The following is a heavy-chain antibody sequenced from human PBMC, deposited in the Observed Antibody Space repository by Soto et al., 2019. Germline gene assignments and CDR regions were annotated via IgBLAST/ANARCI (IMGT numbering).Heavy chain of an antibody. CDR2: IVVGSGNT. D-gene: IGHD3-22*01. CDR3: AASYYDSSGWGCDY. CDR1: GFTFTSSA. Sequence: QMQLVQSGPEVKKPGTSVKVSCKASGFTFTSSAVQWVRQARGQRLEWIGWIVVGSGNTNYAQKCQERVTITRDMSTSTAYMELSSLRSEDTAVYYCAASYYDSSGWGCDYWGQGTLVTVSS. J-gene: IGHJ4*02. V-gene: IGHV1-58*01.